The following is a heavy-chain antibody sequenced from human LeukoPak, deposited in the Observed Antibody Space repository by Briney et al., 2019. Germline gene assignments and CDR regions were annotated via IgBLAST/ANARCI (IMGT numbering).Heavy chain of an antibody. V-gene: IGHV4-4*07. CDR1: GDSISSYY. Sequence: SETLSLTCTVSGDSISSYYWSWIRQPAGKGLEWLGRIYTSGRTNHNPSLKSRVTMSVDTSKTQSSLKLSSVTAADTAVYYCARHRKDIVLMVHYYYMDVWGKGTTVTVSS. CDR3: ARHRKDIVLMVHYYYMDV. D-gene: IGHD2-8*01. CDR2: IYTSGRT. J-gene: IGHJ6*03.